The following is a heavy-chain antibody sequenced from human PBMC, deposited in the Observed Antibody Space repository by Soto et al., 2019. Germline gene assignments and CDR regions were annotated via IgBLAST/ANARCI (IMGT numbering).Heavy chain of an antibody. V-gene: IGHV3-33*01. CDR1: GFTFSSYG. CDR2: IWYDGSNK. D-gene: IGHD3-10*01. Sequence: QVQLVESGGGVVQPGRSLRLSCAASGFTFSSYGMHWVRQAPGKGLEWVAVIWYDGSNKYYADSVKGRFTISRDNSKNTLYLQMNSLRAEGTAVYYCARGAGEYDAFDIWGQGTMVTVSS. CDR3: ARGAGEYDAFDI. J-gene: IGHJ3*02.